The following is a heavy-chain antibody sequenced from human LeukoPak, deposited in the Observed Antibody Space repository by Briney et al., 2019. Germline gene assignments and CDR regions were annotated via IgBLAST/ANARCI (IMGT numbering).Heavy chain of an antibody. CDR3: ARMSGITIFGVINPTLYYYYGMDV. V-gene: IGHV1-2*02. CDR2: INPNSGGT. Sequence: GASVKVSCKASGYTFTGYYMHWVRQAPGQGLEWMGWINPNSGGTNYAQKFQGRVTMTRDTSTSTAYMELRSLRSDDTAVYYCARMSGITIFGVINPTLYYYYGMDVWGQGTTVTVSS. CDR1: GYTFTGYY. J-gene: IGHJ6*02. D-gene: IGHD3-3*01.